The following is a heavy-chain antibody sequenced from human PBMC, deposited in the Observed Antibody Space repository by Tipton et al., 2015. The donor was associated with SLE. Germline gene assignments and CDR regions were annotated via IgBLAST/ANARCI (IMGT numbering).Heavy chain of an antibody. J-gene: IGHJ5*02. V-gene: IGHV3-9*01. CDR3: AKEGIP. CDR2: ISWNSGSI. CDR1: GFTFDGYA. Sequence: RSLRLSCAASGFTFDGYAMHWVRQAPGKGLEWVSGISWNSGSIGYADSVKGRFTISRDNAKNSLYLQMNSLRAEDTALYYCAKEGIPWGQGTLVTVSS. D-gene: IGHD3-10*01.